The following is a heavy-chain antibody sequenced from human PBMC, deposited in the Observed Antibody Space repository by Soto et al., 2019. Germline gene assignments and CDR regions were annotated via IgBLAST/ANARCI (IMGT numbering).Heavy chain of an antibody. CDR3: ATRENSGYDYFDY. D-gene: IGHD5-12*01. CDR1: GGTFSSYA. V-gene: IGHV1-69*13. Sequence: SVKVSCKASGGTFSSYAISWVRQAPGQGLEWMGGIIPIFGTANYAQKFQGRVAITADESTSTAYMELSSLRSEDTAVYYCATRENSGYDYFDYWGQGTLVTVSS. J-gene: IGHJ4*02. CDR2: IIPIFGTA.